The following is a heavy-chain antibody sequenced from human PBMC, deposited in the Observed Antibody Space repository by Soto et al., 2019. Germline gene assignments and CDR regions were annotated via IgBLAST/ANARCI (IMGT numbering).Heavy chain of an antibody. V-gene: IGHV1-18*01. J-gene: IGHJ3*02. CDR2: ISAYNGNT. D-gene: IGHD2-15*01. CDR1: GYTFTSYG. CDR3: ARDSCSGGSCYFSDAFDI. Sequence: ASVKVSCKASGYTFTSYGISWVRQAPGQGLEWMGWISAYNGNTNYAQKLQGRVTMTTDQSTRTAYMELRSLGSNDTAVYYCARDSCSGGSCYFSDAFDIWGQGTMVTVSS.